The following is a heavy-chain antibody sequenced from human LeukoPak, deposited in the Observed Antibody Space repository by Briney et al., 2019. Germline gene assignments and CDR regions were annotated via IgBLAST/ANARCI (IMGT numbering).Heavy chain of an antibody. Sequence: QAGGSLRLSCTASGFSLGDYGMSWVRQAPAKGREWIGFIRSKPYGGTSEYAASVKGKFTISRDDSKSIAYLQMNSLKTYDTAVYYCTSTRYASGGELDYWGKGNLVTVSS. CDR2: IRSKPYGGTS. J-gene: IGHJ4*02. D-gene: IGHD3-10*01. V-gene: IGHV3-49*04. CDR3: TSTRYASGGELDY. CDR1: GFSLGDYG.